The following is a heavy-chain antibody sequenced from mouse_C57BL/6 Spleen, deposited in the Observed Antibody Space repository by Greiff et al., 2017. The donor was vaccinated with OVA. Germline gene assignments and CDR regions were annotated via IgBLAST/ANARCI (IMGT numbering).Heavy chain of an antibody. CDR1: GFTFSSYG. CDR3: ARAPLITTYAMDY. J-gene: IGHJ4*01. V-gene: IGHV5-6*01. Sequence: EVQVVESGGDLVKPGGSLKLSCAASGFTFSSYGMSWVRQTPDKRLEWVATISSGGSYTYYPDSVKGRFTISRDNAKNTLYLQMSSLKSEDTAMYYCARAPLITTYAMDYWGQGASVTVSS. CDR2: ISSGGSYT. D-gene: IGHD1-1*01.